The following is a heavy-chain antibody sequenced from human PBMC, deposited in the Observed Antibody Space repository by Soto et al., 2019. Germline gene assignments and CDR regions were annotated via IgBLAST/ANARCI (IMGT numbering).Heavy chain of an antibody. Sequence: SVKVSCKASGGTFSSYAISWVRQAPGQGLEWMGGIIPIFGTANYAQKFQGRVTITADESTSTAYMELSSLRSEDTAVYYCARDPQGLRWSPPDAFDIWGQGTMVTVSS. CDR2: IIPIFGTA. J-gene: IGHJ3*02. V-gene: IGHV1-69*13. CDR3: ARDPQGLRWSPPDAFDI. D-gene: IGHD4-17*01. CDR1: GGTFSSYA.